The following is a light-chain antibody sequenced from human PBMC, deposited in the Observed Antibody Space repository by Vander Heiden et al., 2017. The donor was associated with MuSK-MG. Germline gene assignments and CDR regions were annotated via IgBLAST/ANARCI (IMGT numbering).Light chain of an antibody. CDR3: QQYGSSPVT. J-gene: IGKJ3*01. V-gene: IGKV3-20*01. CDR1: QSVSSSY. CDR2: GAS. Sequence: IVLTQSPGTLSLSPGERATLSCRASQSVSSSYLAWYQQKPGQAPRLIIYGASSRATGIPDRFSGSGSGTDFTLTISRLEPEDFAVYYCQQYGSSPVTFGPGTKVDIK.